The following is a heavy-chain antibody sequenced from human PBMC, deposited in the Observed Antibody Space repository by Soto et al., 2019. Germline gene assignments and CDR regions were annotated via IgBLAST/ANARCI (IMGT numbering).Heavy chain of an antibody. J-gene: IGHJ5*02. V-gene: IGHV4-30-4*01. Sequence: QVQLQESGPGLVKPSQTLSLTCTVSGGSISSGDYYWSWIRQPPGKGLEWIGYIYYSGSTYYNPSLKSRVTLSVDPSKNQFSLKLSSVTAADTAVYYGARDGGDYAWFDPWGQGTLVTVSS. D-gene: IGHD4-17*01. CDR3: ARDGGDYAWFDP. CDR1: GGSISSGDYY. CDR2: IYYSGST.